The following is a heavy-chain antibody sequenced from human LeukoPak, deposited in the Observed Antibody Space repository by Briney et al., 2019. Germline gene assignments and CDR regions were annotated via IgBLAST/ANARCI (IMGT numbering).Heavy chain of an antibody. J-gene: IGHJ4*02. Sequence: GGSLRLSYAASGVTVSSNYMSWVRQAPGKGLEWVSVIYSGGSTYYADSVKGRFTISRDNSKNTLYLQMNSLRAEDTAVYYCAREGYSYSYDYWGQGTLVTVSS. CDR2: IYSGGST. D-gene: IGHD5-18*01. CDR1: GVTVSSNY. V-gene: IGHV3-66*02. CDR3: AREGYSYSYDY.